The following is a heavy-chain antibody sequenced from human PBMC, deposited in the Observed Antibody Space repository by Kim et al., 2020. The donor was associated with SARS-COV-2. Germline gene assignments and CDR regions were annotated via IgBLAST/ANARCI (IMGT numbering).Heavy chain of an antibody. CDR3: AKRFSREYSYGPFDY. Sequence: GGSLRLSCAGSGFTFRTYAMSWVRQAPGKGLEWVSTIDETGTDPYYADSVKGRFTISRDNSKNTLHLQMHSLRADDTAVYYCAKRFSREYSYGPFDYCG. J-gene: IGHJ4*01. CDR1: GFTFRTYA. V-gene: IGHV3-23*01. D-gene: IGHD5-18*01. CDR2: IDETGTDP.